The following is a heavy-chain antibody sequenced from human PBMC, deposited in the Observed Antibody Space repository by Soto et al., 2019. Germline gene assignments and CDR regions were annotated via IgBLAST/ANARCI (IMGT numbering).Heavy chain of an antibody. CDR2: IYSGGST. D-gene: IGHD2-2*01. J-gene: IGHJ5*02. V-gene: IGHV3-66*01. Sequence: GGSLRLSCAASEFTVSNNYMSWVRQAPGKGLEWVSVIYSGGSTYYADSVKDRFTISRDNSKNTLYLQMNSLRAEDTAVYYCARDWDCSSTSCWPWFDPWGQGTLVTVSS. CDR3: ARDWDCSSTSCWPWFDP. CDR1: EFTVSNNY.